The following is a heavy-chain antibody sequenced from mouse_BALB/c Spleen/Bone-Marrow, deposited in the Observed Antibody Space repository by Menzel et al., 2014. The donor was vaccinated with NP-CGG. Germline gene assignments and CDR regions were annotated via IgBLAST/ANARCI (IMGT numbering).Heavy chain of an antibody. Sequence: EVMLVESGGGLVQPGRSMKLSCVASGFTSSNYWMNWVRQSPEKGLEWVAEIRLKSNNYATHYAESVRGRFTISRDDSKSSVYLQMNNLRAEDTGIYYCTTGFAYWGQGTLVTVSA. CDR2: IRLKSNNYAT. CDR1: GFTSSNYW. CDR3: TTGFAY. V-gene: IGHV6-6*02. J-gene: IGHJ3*01.